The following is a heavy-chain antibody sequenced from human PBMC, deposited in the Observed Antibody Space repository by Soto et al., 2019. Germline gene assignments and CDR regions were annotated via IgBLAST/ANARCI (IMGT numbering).Heavy chain of an antibody. CDR1: GGTCSSYA. Sequence: GASVKVSCKASGGTCSSYAISWVRQAPGQGLEWMGGIIPIFGTANYAPKFQGRVTITADESTSTAYMELSSLRSEDTAVYYCARAGIVGARGAFDIWGQGTMVTVSS. J-gene: IGHJ3*02. CDR2: IIPIFGTA. D-gene: IGHD1-26*01. V-gene: IGHV1-69*13. CDR3: ARAGIVGARGAFDI.